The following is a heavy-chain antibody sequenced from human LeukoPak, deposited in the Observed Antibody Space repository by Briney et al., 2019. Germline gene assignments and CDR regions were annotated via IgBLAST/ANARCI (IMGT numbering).Heavy chain of an antibody. Sequence: ASVKVSCKASGYTFTSYDIYLVRQAPGQGLEWVAWMNPNRDSTGYVAKLQGRVTVTRNTSTSTIYMELTSLTSEDTAVYYCARGLFVDNENYDAFDIWGQGTMITVSS. CDR1: GYTFTSYD. CDR2: MNPNRDST. D-gene: IGHD1-7*01. J-gene: IGHJ3*02. CDR3: ARGLFVDNENYDAFDI. V-gene: IGHV1-8*01.